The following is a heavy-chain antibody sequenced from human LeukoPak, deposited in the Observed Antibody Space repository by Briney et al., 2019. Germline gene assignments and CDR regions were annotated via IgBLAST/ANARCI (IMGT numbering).Heavy chain of an antibody. CDR2: ISSSGSTK. CDR1: GIAFSSYS. J-gene: IGHJ4*02. V-gene: IGHV3-48*01. CDR3: ARGGLSIMGY. Sequence: GGSLRLSCGASGIAFSSYSMNWVRQAPGKGLEWVSYISSSGSTKYYADSVKGRFTISRDNARNSLYLQMNSLRAEDTAVYFCARGGLSIMGYWGQGTLVTVSS. D-gene: IGHD2/OR15-2a*01.